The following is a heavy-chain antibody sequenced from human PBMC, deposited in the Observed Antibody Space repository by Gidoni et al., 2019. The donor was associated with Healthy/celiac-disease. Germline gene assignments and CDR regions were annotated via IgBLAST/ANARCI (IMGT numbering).Heavy chain of an antibody. CDR3: ARFVSRWYPYGMDV. CDR1: GDSFTSYW. J-gene: IGHJ6*02. V-gene: IGHV5-51*01. Sequence: EVQLVQSGAEVKKPGESLKIYGKGSGDSFTSYWIGWVRQMPVKGLEWMGLIYPGDSDTSYSPSFQGQVTISADKSTSTAYLQWSSLKASDTAMYYCARFVSRWYPYGMDVWGQGTTVTVSS. CDR2: IYPGDSDT. D-gene: IGHD2-15*01.